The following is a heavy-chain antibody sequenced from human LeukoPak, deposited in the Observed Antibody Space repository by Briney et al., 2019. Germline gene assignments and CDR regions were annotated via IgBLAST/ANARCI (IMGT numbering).Heavy chain of an antibody. V-gene: IGHV1-2*02. D-gene: IGHD4-23*01. CDR3: ASSVLGTTVVTRFDY. Sequence: ASVKVSCKASGYTFTGYYMHWVRQAPGQGLEWMGWINPNSGGTNYAQKFQGRVTMTRDTSISTAYMELSRLRSDDTAVYYCASSVLGTTVVTRFDYWGQGTLVTVSS. J-gene: IGHJ4*02. CDR1: GYTFTGYY. CDR2: INPNSGGT.